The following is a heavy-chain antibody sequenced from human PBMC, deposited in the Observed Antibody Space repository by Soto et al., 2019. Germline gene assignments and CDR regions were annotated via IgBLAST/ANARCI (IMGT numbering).Heavy chain of an antibody. V-gene: IGHV3-23*01. CDR3: AKSLLWFGELLSAFDY. Sequence: GGSLRLSCAASGFTFSSYAMSWVRQAPGKGLEWVSAISGSGGSTYSADSVKGRFTISRDNSKNTLYLQMNSLRAEDTAVYYCAKSLLWFGELLSAFDYWGQGTLVTVSS. CDR1: GFTFSSYA. CDR2: ISGSGGST. J-gene: IGHJ4*02. D-gene: IGHD3-10*01.